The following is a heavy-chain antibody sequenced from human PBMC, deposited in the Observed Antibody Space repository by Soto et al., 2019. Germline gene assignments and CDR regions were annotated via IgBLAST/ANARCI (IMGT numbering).Heavy chain of an antibody. CDR1: GFTFSGFG. J-gene: IGHJ3*02. CDR2: IWYDGSKK. V-gene: IGHV3-33*01. CDR3: ARGRGGSYGGNSAHFDI. D-gene: IGHD4-17*01. Sequence: QVQLVESGGGVVQPGTSLRLSCEASGFTFSGFGMHWVRQAPGKGLEWVAVIWYDGSKKYYADCVKGRFTISRDNSKNGVYLQMNSLRAEDTAVYYWARGRGGSYGGNSAHFDIWGQGTLVTVSS.